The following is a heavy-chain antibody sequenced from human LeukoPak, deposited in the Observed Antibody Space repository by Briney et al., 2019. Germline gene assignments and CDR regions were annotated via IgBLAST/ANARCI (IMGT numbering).Heavy chain of an antibody. V-gene: IGHV3-30*02. CDR3: ATASTVVTPGFDY. J-gene: IGHJ4*02. Sequence: PGGSLRLSCAASGFTFSSYGMHWVRQAPGKGLEWVTFIRYDGTEKFYADSVKGRFTVSRDNSENTLYLQMNSLKPGDTAVYYCATASTVVTPGFDYWGQGTLVTVSS. CDR2: IRYDGTEK. CDR1: GFTFSSYG. D-gene: IGHD4-23*01.